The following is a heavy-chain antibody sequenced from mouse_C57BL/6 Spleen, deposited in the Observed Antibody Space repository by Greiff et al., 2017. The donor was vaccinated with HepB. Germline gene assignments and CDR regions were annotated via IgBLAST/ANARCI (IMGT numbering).Heavy chain of an antibody. D-gene: IGHD1-1*01. CDR2: IDPEDGET. Sequence: EVKLMESGAELVKPGASVKLSCTASGFNIKDYYMHWVKQRTEQGLEWIGRIDPEDGETKYAPKFQGKATITADTSSNTAYLQLSSLTSEDTAVYYCARQIGGSSYYFDYWGQGTTLTVSS. CDR3: ARQIGGSSYYFDY. V-gene: IGHV14-2*01. CDR1: GFNIKDYY. J-gene: IGHJ2*01.